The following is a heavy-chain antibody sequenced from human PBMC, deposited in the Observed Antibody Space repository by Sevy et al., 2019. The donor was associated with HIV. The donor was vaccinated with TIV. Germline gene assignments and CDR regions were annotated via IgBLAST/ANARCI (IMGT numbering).Heavy chain of an antibody. D-gene: IGHD3-9*01. J-gene: IGHJ4*02. CDR3: VRGFSDSLTSFDY. CDR2: ISSGGSYV. Sequence: GGSLRLSCEVSAFTFSSYTINWVRQAPGKGLEWVSSISSGGSYVHYTDSVKGRFTISRDNAKNSLYLEMKSLRAEDTAVYYCVRGFSDSLTSFDYWGQGTLVTVSS. CDR1: AFTFSSYT. V-gene: IGHV3-21*01.